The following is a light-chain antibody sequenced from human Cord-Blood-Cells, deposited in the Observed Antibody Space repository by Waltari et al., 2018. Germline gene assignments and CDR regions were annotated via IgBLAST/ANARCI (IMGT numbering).Light chain of an antibody. V-gene: IGKV1-33*01. J-gene: IGKJ4*01. CDR2: YAS. CDR3: QQYDNLT. CDR1: QDISNY. Sequence: DIQMTQSPSSLSASVGDRVTITCQASQDISNYLNWYQQKPGKAPKLLIYYASNLETGVPSRFSGSGSGTDFTFTISSLQPEDIATYYCQQYDNLTFGGGTKVEIK.